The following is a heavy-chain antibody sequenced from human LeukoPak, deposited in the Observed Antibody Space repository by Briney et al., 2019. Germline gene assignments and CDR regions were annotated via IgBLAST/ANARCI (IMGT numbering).Heavy chain of an antibody. Sequence: ASVKVSCKASGYTFTSYGISWVRQAPGQGLEWMGRIIPILGIANYAQKFQGRVTITADKSTSTAYMELSSLRSEDTAVYYCARNQYYYYGMDVWGQGTTVTVSS. CDR1: GYTFTSYG. V-gene: IGHV1-69*04. J-gene: IGHJ6*02. CDR2: IIPILGIA. CDR3: ARNQYYYYGMDV.